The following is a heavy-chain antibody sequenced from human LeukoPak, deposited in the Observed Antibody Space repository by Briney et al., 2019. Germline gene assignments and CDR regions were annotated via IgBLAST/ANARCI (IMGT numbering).Heavy chain of an antibody. CDR2: IIPIFGTA. Sequence: PRASVKVSCKASGGTFSSYAISWVRQAPGQGLEWMGGIIPIFGTANYAQKFQGRVTITADESTSTAYMELSSLRSEDTAVYYCAILTKGYSSSWSRFDYWGQGTLVTVSS. CDR3: AILTKGYSSSWSRFDY. D-gene: IGHD6-13*01. V-gene: IGHV1-69*13. J-gene: IGHJ4*02. CDR1: GGTFSSYA.